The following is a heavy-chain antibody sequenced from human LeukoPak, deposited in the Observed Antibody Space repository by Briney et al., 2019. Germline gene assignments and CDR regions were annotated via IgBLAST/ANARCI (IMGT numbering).Heavy chain of an antibody. CDR3: ARETTMVRGVIISNRFDP. D-gene: IGHD3-10*01. Sequence: GASVKVSCKASGYTFTSYDIIWVRQATGQGLEWMGWMNPNSGNTGYAQKFQGRVTMTRNTSISTAYMGLSSLRSEDTAVYYCARETTMVRGVIISNRFDPWGQGTLVTVSS. J-gene: IGHJ5*02. V-gene: IGHV1-8*01. CDR2: MNPNSGNT. CDR1: GYTFTSYD.